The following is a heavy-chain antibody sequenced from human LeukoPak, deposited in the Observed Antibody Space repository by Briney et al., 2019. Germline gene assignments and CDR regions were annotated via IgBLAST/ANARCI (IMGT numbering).Heavy chain of an antibody. CDR1: GFTFSSLI. CDR2: IGDNSAI. D-gene: IGHD3-10*01. Sequence: GGSLRLSCAASGFTFSSLIMNWVRQAPGKGLEWVSYIGDNSAIYYADSVKGRFTISRDNAKNSLSLQMNSLRDEDTAVYYCAREGYYGAFDIWGQGTMVTVSS. V-gene: IGHV3-48*02. J-gene: IGHJ3*02. CDR3: AREGYYGAFDI.